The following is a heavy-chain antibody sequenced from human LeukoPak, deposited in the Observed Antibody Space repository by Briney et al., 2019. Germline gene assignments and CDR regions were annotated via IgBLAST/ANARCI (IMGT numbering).Heavy chain of an antibody. D-gene: IGHD6-13*01. J-gene: IGHJ3*02. CDR2: ISTSGHNT. V-gene: IGHV3-23*01. CDR3: VRGVSISSSWYNDI. CDR1: GFTFSSYT. Sequence: GGSLRLSCAASGFTFSSYTMTWVRQAPGKGLEWVSAISTSGHNTFYADSVKGRFTISRDNSKDTLFLQMNSLRAEDTAVYYCVRGVSISSSWYNDIWGQGTMVTVSS.